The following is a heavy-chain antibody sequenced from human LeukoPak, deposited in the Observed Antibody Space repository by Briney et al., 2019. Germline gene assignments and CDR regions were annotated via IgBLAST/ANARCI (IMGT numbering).Heavy chain of an antibody. CDR3: ASQITIFGVVISLDAFDI. V-gene: IGHV4-39*01. J-gene: IGHJ3*02. CDR1: GGSISSSSYY. Sequence: SETLSLTCTVPGGSISSSSYYWGWIRQPPGKGLEWIGSIYYSGSTYYNPSLKSRVTISVDTSKNQFSLKLSSVTAADTAVYYCASQITIFGVVISLDAFDIWGQGTMVTVSS. CDR2: IYYSGST. D-gene: IGHD3-3*01.